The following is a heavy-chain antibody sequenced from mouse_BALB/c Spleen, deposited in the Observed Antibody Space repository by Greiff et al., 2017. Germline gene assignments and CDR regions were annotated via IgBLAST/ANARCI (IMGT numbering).Heavy chain of an antibody. CDR3: ARGSRGDYFDY. Sequence: VQLQQSGPELVRPGVSVKISCKGSSYTFTDYAMHWVKQSHAKSLEWIGVISTYYGNTNYNQKFKGKATMTVDKSSSTAYMELARLTSEDSAVYYCARGSRGDYFDYWGQGTTLTVSS. CDR2: ISTYYGNT. CDR1: SYTFTDYA. J-gene: IGHJ2*01. V-gene: IGHV1-67*01.